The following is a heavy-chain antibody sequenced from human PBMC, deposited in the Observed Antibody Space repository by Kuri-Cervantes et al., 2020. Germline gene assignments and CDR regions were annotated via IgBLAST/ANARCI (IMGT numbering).Heavy chain of an antibody. CDR1: GFSFGDYA. CDR3: SRGGLTPHY. D-gene: IGHD1-14*01. Sequence: GGSLRLSCTASGFSFGDYAMNWFRQAPGKGLEWVGFIRSKTYGGTTEYAAAVKGRLTISRDDSKSIAYLQMNSLKTEDTAMYYCSRGGLTPHYWGQGTLVTVSS. CDR2: IRSKTYGGTT. V-gene: IGHV3-49*03. J-gene: IGHJ4*02.